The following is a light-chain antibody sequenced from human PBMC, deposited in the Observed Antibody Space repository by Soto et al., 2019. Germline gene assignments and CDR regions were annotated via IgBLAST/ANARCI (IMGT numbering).Light chain of an antibody. CDR2: WAS. J-gene: IGKJ1*01. CDR1: QRGLYSSNNKNY. V-gene: IGKV4-1*01. Sequence: IVMTQSPDSLAVSLGERATINCKSSQRGLYSSNNKNYLAWYQQKPGQPPKLLIYWASTRESGVPDRFSGSGSGTDFTLTVSSLQAEDVAVYYCQQSSVTPSTFGHGTNLEI. CDR3: QQSSVTPST.